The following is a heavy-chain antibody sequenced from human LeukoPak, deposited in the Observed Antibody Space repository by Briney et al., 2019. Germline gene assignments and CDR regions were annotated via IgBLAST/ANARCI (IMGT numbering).Heavy chain of an antibody. V-gene: IGHV3-74*01. CDR3: ARSDWFDP. Sequence: PGGSLRLSCAASGFTFTGYWMHWVRQAPGKGLVWVSRIKSDGSSTTYADSVKGRFTISRDNAKDTLYLQMNSLRAEDTAVYYCARSDWFDPWGQGTLVTVFS. CDR1: GFTFTGYW. J-gene: IGHJ5*02. CDR2: IKSDGSST.